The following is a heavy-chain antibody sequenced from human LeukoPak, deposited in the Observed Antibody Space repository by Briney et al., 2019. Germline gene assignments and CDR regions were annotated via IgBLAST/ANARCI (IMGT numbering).Heavy chain of an antibody. Sequence: GGSLRLSCAASGFTFSSYSMNWVRQAPGKGLEWVSSISSSSSYIYYADSVKGRFTTSRDNAKNSLYLQMNSLRAEDTAVYYCARDPEYYYDSSGYSSYWGQGALVTVSS. CDR2: ISSSSSYI. D-gene: IGHD3-22*01. CDR3: ARDPEYYYDSSGYSSY. V-gene: IGHV3-21*01. CDR1: GFTFSSYS. J-gene: IGHJ4*02.